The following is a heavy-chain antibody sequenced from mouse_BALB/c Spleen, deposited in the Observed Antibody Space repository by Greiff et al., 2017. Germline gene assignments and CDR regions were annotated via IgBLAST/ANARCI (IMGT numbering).Heavy chain of an antibody. J-gene: IGHJ4*01. V-gene: IGHV5-6*02. CDR1: GFTFSSYG. D-gene: IGHD1-2*01. CDR3: ARYGARAMDY. Sequence: EVKLEESGGDLVKPGGSLKLSCAASGFTFSSYGMSWVRQTPDKRLEWVATISSGGSYTYYPDSVKGRFTISRDNAKNTLYLQMSSLKSEDTAMYYCARYGARAMDYWGQGTSVTVSS. CDR2: ISSGGSYT.